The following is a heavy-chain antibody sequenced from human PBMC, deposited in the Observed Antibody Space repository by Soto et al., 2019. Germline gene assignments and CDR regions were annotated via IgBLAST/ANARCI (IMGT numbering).Heavy chain of an antibody. J-gene: IGHJ5*02. Sequence: QVQLQESGPGLVKPSQTLSLTCTVSGGSISSGGYYWSWIRQHPGKGLEWIGYIYYSGSTYYNPSLKSRVTTSVHTSKNQFSLKLSSVTAADTAVYYCARVSTYGAVPDQFDPWGQGTLVTVSS. CDR1: GGSISSGGYY. CDR3: ARVSTYGAVPDQFDP. CDR2: IYYSGST. V-gene: IGHV4-31*03. D-gene: IGHD4-17*01.